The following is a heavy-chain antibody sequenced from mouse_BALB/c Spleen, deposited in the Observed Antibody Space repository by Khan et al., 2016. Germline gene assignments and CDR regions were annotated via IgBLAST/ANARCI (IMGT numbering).Heavy chain of an antibody. V-gene: IGHV1-4*01. CDR1: GYTFTSYT. J-gene: IGHJ2*01. CDR2: IDPTSGYT. D-gene: IGHD1-3*01. CDR3: ARKCSASTSFDY. Sequence: QVQLQQSGAELARPGASVKMSCKASGYTFTSYTIHWVKQRPGQGLEWIGYIDPTSGYTNYNQNFKDKATLTADKSSNTAYMQLSSLTSEDSAVYSCARKCSASTSFDYWGQGTTLTVSS.